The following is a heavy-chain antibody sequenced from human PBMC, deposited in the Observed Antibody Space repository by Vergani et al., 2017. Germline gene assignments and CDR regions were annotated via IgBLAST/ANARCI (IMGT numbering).Heavy chain of an antibody. D-gene: IGHD6-19*01. Sequence: QLKLQESGPGLVEPSETLSLTCTVSGGSISSSSYYWGWIRQPPGKGLEWIGSIYYSGSTYYNPSLKSRVTISVDTSKNQFSLKLSSVTAADTAVYYCARLLTGGVIAVAGGGWFDPWGQGTLVTVSS. J-gene: IGHJ5*02. V-gene: IGHV4-39*01. CDR1: GGSISSSSYY. CDR3: ARLLTGGVIAVAGGGWFDP. CDR2: IYYSGST.